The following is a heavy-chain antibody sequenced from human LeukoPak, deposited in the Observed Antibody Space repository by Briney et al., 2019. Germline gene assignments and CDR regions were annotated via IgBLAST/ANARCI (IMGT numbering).Heavy chain of an antibody. CDR1: GYTFTGYY. V-gene: IGHV1-2*02. CDR2: INPNSGGT. D-gene: IGHD1-26*01. Sequence: GASVKVSCKASGYTFTGYYMHWVRQAPGQGLEWMGWINPNSGGTNYAQKFQGRVTMTRDTSISTAYMELSRLRSDDTAVYYCARVVRDSGSYGTFDYWGQGTLVTVSS. J-gene: IGHJ4*02. CDR3: ARVVRDSGSYGTFDY.